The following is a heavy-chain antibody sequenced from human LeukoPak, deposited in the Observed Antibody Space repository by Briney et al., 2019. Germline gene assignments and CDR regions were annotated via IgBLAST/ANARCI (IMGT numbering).Heavy chain of an antibody. Sequence: GGSLRLSCAASGFIFSSYAMHWVRQAPGKGLEWVAVISYDGSNKYYADSVKGRFTISRDNSKNTLYLQMNSLRAEDTAVYYCARSSPGGIYCSSTSCYLGPLSYWGQGTLVTVSS. J-gene: IGHJ4*02. V-gene: IGHV3-30-3*01. CDR1: GFIFSSYA. CDR2: ISYDGSNK. CDR3: ARSSPGGIYCSSTSCYLGPLSY. D-gene: IGHD2-2*01.